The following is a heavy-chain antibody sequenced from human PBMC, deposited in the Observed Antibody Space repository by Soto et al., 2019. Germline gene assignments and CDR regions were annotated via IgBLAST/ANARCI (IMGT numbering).Heavy chain of an antibody. D-gene: IGHD2-2*01. V-gene: IGHV1-46*01. CDR3: AREGHVVVPGAMSYNWFDP. CDR1: GYTFTSYY. CDR2: ISPSDGST. Sequence: VSVKVSCKASGYTFTSYYMHWVRQAPGQGLEWMGIISPSDGSTKYAQKFQGRVTMTRDTSTSLVSMELSSLRSEDTAVYYCAREGHVVVPGAMSYNWFDPWGQGTLVTVSS. J-gene: IGHJ5*02.